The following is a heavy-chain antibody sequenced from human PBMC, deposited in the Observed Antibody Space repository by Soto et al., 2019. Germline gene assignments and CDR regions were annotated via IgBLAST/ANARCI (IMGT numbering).Heavy chain of an antibody. CDR2: ISYDGSNK. CDR3: AKDQGYGDADYYYGMDV. D-gene: IGHD4-17*01. J-gene: IGHJ6*02. CDR1: GFTFSSYG. V-gene: IGHV3-30*18. Sequence: GGSLRLSCAASGFTFSSYGMHWVRQAPGKGLEWVAVISYDGSNKYYADSVKGRFTISRDNSKNTLYLQMNSLRAEDTAVYYCAKDQGYGDADYYYGMDVWGQGTTVTVSS.